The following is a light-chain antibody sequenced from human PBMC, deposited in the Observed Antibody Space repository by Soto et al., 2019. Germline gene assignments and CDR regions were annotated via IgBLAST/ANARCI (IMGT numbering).Light chain of an antibody. Sequence: DIQMTQSPSTLSASVGDRVTIACRASQSISRWLAWYKRKPGKAPKLLIYDASNLESGVPTRFSGSGSGTEFTLTINSMQPDDFASYFCQHYSGYPLTFGGATKVEIK. J-gene: IGKJ4*01. CDR1: QSISRW. CDR3: QHYSGYPLT. V-gene: IGKV1-5*01. CDR2: DAS.